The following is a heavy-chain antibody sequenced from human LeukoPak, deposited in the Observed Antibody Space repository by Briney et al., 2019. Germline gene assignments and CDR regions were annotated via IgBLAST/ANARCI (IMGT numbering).Heavy chain of an antibody. J-gene: IGHJ4*02. CDR1: GYTFTSYG. V-gene: IGHV1-18*01. D-gene: IGHD2-2*01. Sequence: ASVKVSCKASGYTFTSYGISWVRQAPGQGLEWMGWISAYNGNTNYAQKLQGRVTITADESTSTAYMELSSLRSEDTAVYYCARNDPTDCSSTSCPFDYWGQGTLVTVSS. CDR3: ARNDPTDCSSTSCPFDY. CDR2: ISAYNGNT.